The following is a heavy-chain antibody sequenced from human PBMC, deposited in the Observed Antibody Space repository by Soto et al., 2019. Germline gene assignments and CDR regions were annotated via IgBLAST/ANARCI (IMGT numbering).Heavy chain of an antibody. V-gene: IGHV4-31*03. CDR3: AREAVI. J-gene: IGHJ4*02. D-gene: IGHD3-10*01. Sequence: QVQLQESGPGLVKPSQTLSLTCTVSGGSISSGGYYWSWIRQHPGKGLEWIAYIYYSGSTYYTPSLRRRVTTPVATSKNKFSLKLSSVTGADTAVYYCAREAVIWGQGTLVTVSP. CDR1: GGSISSGGYY. CDR2: IYYSGST.